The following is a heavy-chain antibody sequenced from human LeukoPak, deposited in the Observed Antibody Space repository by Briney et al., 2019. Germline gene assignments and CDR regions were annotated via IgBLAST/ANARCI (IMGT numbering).Heavy chain of an antibody. V-gene: IGHV3-49*03. CDR1: GSTFGDSA. J-gene: IGHJ4*02. CDR3: TREYISSWYYFDY. CDR2: IRRVAYGSTT. Sequence: GGSLRPSCTASGSTFGDSATSWFRQAPGKGRGWVGFIRRVAYGSTTAHAAAVKATFKITRDDSNSIDYLQMKRLKTEDTAVYYCTREYISSWYYFDYWGQGTLVTVSS. D-gene: IGHD6-13*01.